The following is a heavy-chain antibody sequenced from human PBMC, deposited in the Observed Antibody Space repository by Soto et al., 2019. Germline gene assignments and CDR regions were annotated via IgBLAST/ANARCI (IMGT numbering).Heavy chain of an antibody. CDR3: TNRDWELLAY. Sequence: EVQLVESGGGLVKPGGSLRLSCAASGFTFSNAWMSWVRQAPGKGLEWVGRIKSKTDGGTTDYAAPVKGRFTISRDDSKNTLYMQMNSLKTEDTGVYFCTNRDWELLAYGGRGTLVIVSS. CDR1: GFTFSNAW. CDR2: IKSKTDGGTT. J-gene: IGHJ4*02. V-gene: IGHV3-15*01. D-gene: IGHD1-26*01.